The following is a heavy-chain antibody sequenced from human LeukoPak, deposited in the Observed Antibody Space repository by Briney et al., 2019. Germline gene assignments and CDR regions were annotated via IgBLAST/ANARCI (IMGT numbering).Heavy chain of an antibody. CDR3: ARDYCSSTSCYLVN. D-gene: IGHD2-2*01. V-gene: IGHV3-21*01. CDR1: GFTFSSYS. CDR2: ISSSSSYI. J-gene: IGHJ4*02. Sequence: PGGSLRLSCAASGFTFSSYSMNWVRQAPGKGLEWVSSISSSSSYIYYADSVKGRFTISRDNAKNSPYLQMNSLRAEDTAVYYCARDYCSSTSCYLVNWGQGTLVTVSS.